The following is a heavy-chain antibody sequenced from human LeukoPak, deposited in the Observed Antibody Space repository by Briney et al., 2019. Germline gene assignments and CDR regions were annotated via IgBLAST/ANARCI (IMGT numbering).Heavy chain of an antibody. V-gene: IGHV3-21*01. Sequence: GGSLRLSCAASGFTFSSYSMNWVRQAPGKGLEWVSSISSSSSYIYYADSVKGRFTISRDNAKNSLYLQMNSLRAEDTAMYYCARDYQVVPAATAFDIWGQGTMVTVSS. CDR2: ISSSSSYI. CDR3: ARDYQVVPAATAFDI. CDR1: GFTFSSYS. D-gene: IGHD2-2*01. J-gene: IGHJ3*02.